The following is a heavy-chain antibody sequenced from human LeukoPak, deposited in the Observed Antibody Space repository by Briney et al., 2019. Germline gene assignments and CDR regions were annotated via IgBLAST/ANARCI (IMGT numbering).Heavy chain of an antibody. J-gene: IGHJ4*02. Sequence: SETLSLTCTVSGGSMKSYDWSWIRQPPGKVLELIVYVYYSGNANYNPSLESPVTILVATSKNQFSLNLSSVTAADTAVYYCARTKSGWYYSDYWGQGTLVSVSS. CDR2: VYYSGNA. D-gene: IGHD6-19*01. CDR3: ARTKSGWYYSDY. CDR1: GGSMKSYD. V-gene: IGHV4-59*08.